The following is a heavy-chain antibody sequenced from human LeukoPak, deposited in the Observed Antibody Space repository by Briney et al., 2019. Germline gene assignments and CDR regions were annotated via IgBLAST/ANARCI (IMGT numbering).Heavy chain of an antibody. CDR1: GDSISSSSYY. CDR3: ARIVGALDY. V-gene: IGHV4-39*07. Sequence: SETLSFTCTGSGDSISSSSYYWRWIRQPPGKGLEWIGSIYYSGSTYYNPSLKSRVTISVDTSKNQFSLKLSSVTAADTAVYYCARIVGALDYWGQGTLVTVSS. D-gene: IGHD1-26*01. J-gene: IGHJ4*02. CDR2: IYYSGST.